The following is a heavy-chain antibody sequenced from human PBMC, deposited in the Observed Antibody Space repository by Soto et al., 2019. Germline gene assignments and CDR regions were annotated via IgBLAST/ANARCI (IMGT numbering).Heavy chain of an antibody. CDR2: IYPGDSDT. CDR3: AVFYDILIGYPYYFDY. D-gene: IGHD3-9*01. J-gene: IGHJ4*02. V-gene: IGHV5-51*01. Sequence: SLKISCKGSGYSFTSYWXGXVRQMPGKGLEWMGIIYPGDSDTRYXPSFQGQVTISADKSIRTPYLQWSSLKASDTAMYYCAVFYDILIGYPYYFDYWGQGTLVTVPS. CDR1: GYSFTSYW.